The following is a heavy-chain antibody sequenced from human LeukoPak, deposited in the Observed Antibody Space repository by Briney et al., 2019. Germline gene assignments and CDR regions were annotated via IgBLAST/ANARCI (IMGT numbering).Heavy chain of an antibody. CDR3: AKNVEMATISYYYYMDV. D-gene: IGHD5-24*01. Sequence: ASVKVSCKASGYTFTSYYMHWVRQAPGQALEWMGIINPSGGSTSYAQKFQGRVTMTRDTSTSTVYMELSSLRSEDTAVYYCAKNVEMATISYYYYMDVWGKGTTVTVSS. J-gene: IGHJ6*03. CDR2: INPSGGST. CDR1: GYTFTSYY. V-gene: IGHV1-46*01.